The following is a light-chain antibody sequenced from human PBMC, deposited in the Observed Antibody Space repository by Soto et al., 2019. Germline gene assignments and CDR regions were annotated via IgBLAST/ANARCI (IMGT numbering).Light chain of an antibody. V-gene: IGKV3-20*01. CDR1: QSVRSNY. Sequence: ELVLTQSPGTLSLSPGERATLSCRASQSVRSNYLAWYQQKPGQSPRLLIYGASNRATGIPDRFSGSGSGTDLTLTISRLEPEDFAVFYCQHYGSSAYTFGQGTTLEIK. CDR3: QHYGSSAYT. CDR2: GAS. J-gene: IGKJ2*01.